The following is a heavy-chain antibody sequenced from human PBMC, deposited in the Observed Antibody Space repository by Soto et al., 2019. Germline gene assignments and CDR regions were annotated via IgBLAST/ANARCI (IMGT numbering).Heavy chain of an antibody. CDR2: INPSGGRI. CDR3: ARDGPPTTTGVGPSYTMDV. V-gene: IGHV1-46*01. J-gene: IGHJ6*02. Sequence: QMQLVQSGAEVKKPGASVKVSCKASGYTFTSYQMHWVRQAPGQGLEWMGIINPSGGRITYAPRFKGRVKMNRDTSTNTVNMELRSLRYEDTAVYYCARDGPPTTTGVGPSYTMDVWGQGTTVTVS. D-gene: IGHD3-3*01. CDR1: GYTFTSYQ.